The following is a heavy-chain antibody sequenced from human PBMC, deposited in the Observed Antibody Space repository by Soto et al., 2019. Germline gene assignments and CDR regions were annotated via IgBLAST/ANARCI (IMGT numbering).Heavy chain of an antibody. CDR3: ARGLSAAGTRAFDY. V-gene: IGHV3-30-3*01. CDR2: ISYDGSNK. CDR1: GFTFSSYA. J-gene: IGHJ4*02. Sequence: LRLSCAASGFTFSSYAMYWVRQAPGKGLEWVAVISYDGSNKYYADSVKGRFSISRDNSKNTLYLQMNSLRAEDTAVYYCARGLSAAGTRAFDYWGQGTLVTVSS. D-gene: IGHD6-13*01.